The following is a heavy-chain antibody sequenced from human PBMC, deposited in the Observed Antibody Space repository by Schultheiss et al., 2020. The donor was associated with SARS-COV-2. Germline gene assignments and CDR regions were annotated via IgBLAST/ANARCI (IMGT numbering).Heavy chain of an antibody. D-gene: IGHD3-9*01. J-gene: IGHJ6*02. CDR2: INPSGGST. Sequence: ASVKVSCKASGYTFTSYGISWVRQAPGQGLEWMGIINPSGGSTSYAQKFQGRVTMTRDTSTSTVYMELSSLRCDDTAVYYCARGPLGEYYDILTGGYYYGMDVWGQGTTVTVSS. V-gene: IGHV1-46*01. CDR1: GYTFTSYG. CDR3: ARGPLGEYYDILTGGYYYGMDV.